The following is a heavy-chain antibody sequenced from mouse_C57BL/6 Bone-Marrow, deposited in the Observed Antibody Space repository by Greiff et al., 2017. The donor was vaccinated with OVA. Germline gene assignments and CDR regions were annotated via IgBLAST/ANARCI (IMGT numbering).Heavy chain of an antibody. CDR1: GYTFTSYW. V-gene: IGHV1-52*01. Sequence: VKLQQPGAELVRPGSSVKLSCKASGYTFTSYWMHWVKQRPIQGLEWIGNIDPSDSETHYNQKFKDKATLTVDKSSSTAYMQLSSLTSEDSAVYYCARSRGLLLFAYWGQGTLVTVSA. CDR3: ARSRGLLLFAY. CDR2: IDPSDSET. D-gene: IGHD2-1*01. J-gene: IGHJ3*01.